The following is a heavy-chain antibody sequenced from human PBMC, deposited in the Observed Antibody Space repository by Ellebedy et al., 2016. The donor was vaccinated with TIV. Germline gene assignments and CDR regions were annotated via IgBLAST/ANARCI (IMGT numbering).Heavy chain of an antibody. Sequence: GESLKISCAASGFSFSDHYIDWVRQAPGKGLEWVSAVNSVSTSMFYADSVKGRFTVSRDNAKNSLYLQMNNLRAEDTAVYYCARDFDTAPMKTIFDYWGHGTLVTVSS. D-gene: IGHD5-18*01. J-gene: IGHJ4*01. CDR3: ARDFDTAPMKTIFDY. V-gene: IGHV3-69-1*01. CDR1: GFSFSDHY. CDR2: VNSVSTSM.